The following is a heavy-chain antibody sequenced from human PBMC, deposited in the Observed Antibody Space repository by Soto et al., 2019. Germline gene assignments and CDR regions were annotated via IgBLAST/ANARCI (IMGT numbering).Heavy chain of an antibody. V-gene: IGHV3-7*03. J-gene: IGHJ6*02. D-gene: IGHD4-4*01. CDR2: IRQDGSEK. Sequence: GGSLILSCAASGFTFSSYWMSWVRQAPGKGLEWVANIRQDGSEKYYVDSVKGRFTISRDNAKNSLYLQMNSLRAEDTAVYYCARDLKTTAFDYYYYGMDVWGQGTTVTVSS. CDR3: ARDLKTTAFDYYYYGMDV. CDR1: GFTFSSYW.